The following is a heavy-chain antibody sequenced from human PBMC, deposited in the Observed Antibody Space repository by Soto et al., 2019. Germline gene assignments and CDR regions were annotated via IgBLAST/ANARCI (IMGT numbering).Heavy chain of an antibody. D-gene: IGHD2-15*01. CDR2: VYYDEST. CDR3: GKVLIGGTRHADVDY. CDR1: GVSLNSGHYY. J-gene: IGHJ4*02. V-gene: IGHV4-39*01. Sequence: QVQLQESGPGLLEPLETLSLTCSVSGVSLNSGHYYWVWVRQSPGKGLAWIASVYYDESTYYNPSLKSRVTISIEKPRNQFSLTLKSVTAADTAVYYCGKVLIGGTRHADVDYWGQGARVTVSS.